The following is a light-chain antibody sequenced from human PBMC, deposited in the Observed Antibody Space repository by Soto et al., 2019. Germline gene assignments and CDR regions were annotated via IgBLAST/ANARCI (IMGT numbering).Light chain of an antibody. CDR1: QSVSSDY. CDR2: GAS. Sequence: EIVLTQSPGTLSFSPGERATLSCRASQSVSSDYLAWYQQKPGQAPRLLIYGASSRATGIPDRFSGSGSGTDFTLIISSLQSEDSAVYYCQQYNSWLWTFGQGTKVDIK. J-gene: IGKJ1*01. V-gene: IGKV3-20*01. CDR3: QQYNSWLWT.